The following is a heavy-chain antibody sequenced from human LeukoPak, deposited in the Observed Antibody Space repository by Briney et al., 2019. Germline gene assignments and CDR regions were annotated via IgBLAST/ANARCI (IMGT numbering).Heavy chain of an antibody. CDR3: ARRATTVNTGYYYYYMDV. Sequence: PSETLSLTCTVSGGSINSRSYYWGWIRQPPGKGLEWIGSVYYGGTTYYNPSLKSRVTISEDTSKNQFSLKLSSVTAADTAVYYCARRATTVNTGYYYYYMDVWGKGTTVTVSS. CDR2: VYYGGTT. V-gene: IGHV4-39*01. J-gene: IGHJ6*03. CDR1: GGSINSRSYY. D-gene: IGHD4-17*01.